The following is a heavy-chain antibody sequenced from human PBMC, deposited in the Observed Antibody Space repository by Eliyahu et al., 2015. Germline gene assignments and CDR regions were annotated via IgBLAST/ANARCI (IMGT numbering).Heavy chain of an antibody. Sequence: QVQLQESGPGLVKPSETLSLTCXVSGYSISXGYYWGWXRQSPGKGLEWIGGIYLSGNTFYNPSLKSRLTISVDTSKNQFSLKLSSVTAADTAVYYCARDGFYYVSAPWNYFNYWGQGTLVTVSS. V-gene: IGHV4-38-2*02. CDR1: GYSISXGYY. J-gene: IGHJ4*02. CDR2: IYLSGNT. D-gene: IGHD3-10*02. CDR3: ARDGFYYVSAPWNYFNY.